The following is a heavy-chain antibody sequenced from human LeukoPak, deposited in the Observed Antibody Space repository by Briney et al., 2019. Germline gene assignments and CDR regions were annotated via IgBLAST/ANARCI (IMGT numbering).Heavy chain of an antibody. Sequence: SETLSLTCAVSGGSISSNHWWSWVRQPPGKGLEWIGEIYRSGSTNYNPSLKGRVIISVDKSKNQLSLNLSSMTAADTAVYYCARDLGTVSQGYWGQGTLVTVSS. CDR2: IYRSGST. CDR3: ARDLGTVSQGY. CDR1: GGSISSNHW. D-gene: IGHD4-17*01. J-gene: IGHJ4*02. V-gene: IGHV4-4*02.